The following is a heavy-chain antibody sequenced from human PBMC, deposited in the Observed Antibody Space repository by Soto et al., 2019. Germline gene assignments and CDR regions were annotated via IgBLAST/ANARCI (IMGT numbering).Heavy chain of an antibody. D-gene: IGHD3-10*01. V-gene: IGHV1-69*01. CDR3: AREGASGG. CDR1: GGTFSSYA. CDR2: INPIFGTA. Sequence: QVQLVQSGAEVKKPGTSLNVSCKASGGTFSSYAISWVRQAPGQGLEWMGGINPIFGTANYAQKFQGRVTITGDESTSTAYMVLSSVRSEDTAVYYCAREGASGGWGQGTTVTVSS. J-gene: IGHJ6*02.